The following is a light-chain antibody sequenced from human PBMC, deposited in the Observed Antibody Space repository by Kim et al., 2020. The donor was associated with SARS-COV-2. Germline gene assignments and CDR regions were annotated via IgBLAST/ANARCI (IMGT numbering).Light chain of an antibody. CDR3: QVWDSSSDHRVV. CDR1: SIGSKS. V-gene: IGLV3-21*04. CDR2: YDS. J-gene: IGLJ2*01. Sequence: PGRKARITRGGTSIGSKSGHWYQQRPGQAPVLVISYDSDRPSGIPERFSGSNSGNTATLTISRVEAGDEADYYCQVWDSSSDHRVVFGGGTQLTVL.